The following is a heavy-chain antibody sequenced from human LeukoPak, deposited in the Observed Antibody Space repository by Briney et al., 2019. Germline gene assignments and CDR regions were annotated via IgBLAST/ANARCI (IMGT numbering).Heavy chain of an antibody. V-gene: IGHV1-2*02. Sequence: ASVKVSCKASGYTFTGYYMHWERQASGQGLEWMGWINPNSGGTNYAQKFQGRVTMTRDTSISTAYMELSRLRSDDTAVYYCARVRYCSSTSCYDYYYGMDVWGQGTTVTVSS. D-gene: IGHD2-2*01. CDR1: GYTFTGYY. J-gene: IGHJ6*02. CDR3: ARVRYCSSTSCYDYYYGMDV. CDR2: INPNSGGT.